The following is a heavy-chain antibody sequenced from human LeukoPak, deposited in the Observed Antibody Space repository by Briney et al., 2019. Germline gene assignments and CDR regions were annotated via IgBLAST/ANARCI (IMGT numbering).Heavy chain of an antibody. V-gene: IGHV4-59*08. CDR2: IYYSGST. CDR1: GGSISSYY. J-gene: IGHJ3*02. CDR3: ARPGSSWSDAFDI. D-gene: IGHD6-13*01. Sequence: PSETLSLTCTVSGGSISSYYWSWIRQPPGKGLEWIGYIYYSGSTNYNPSLKSRVTISVDTSKNQFSLKLSSVTAADTAVYYCARPGSSWSDAFDIWGQGTMVTVSS.